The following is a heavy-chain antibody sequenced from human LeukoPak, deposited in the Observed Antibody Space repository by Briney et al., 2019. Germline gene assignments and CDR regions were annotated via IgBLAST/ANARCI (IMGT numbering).Heavy chain of an antibody. J-gene: IGHJ6*03. D-gene: IGHD5-18*01. V-gene: IGHV3-7*01. Sequence: GGSLRLSCAASGFTFSSYWMSWVRQAPGKGLEWVANIKQDGSEKYYVDSVKGRFTISRDNAKNSLYLQMNSLRAEDTAVYYCARDRGYTAIIPGYMDVWGKGTTVTVSS. CDR1: GFTFSSYW. CDR2: IKQDGSEK. CDR3: ARDRGYTAIIPGYMDV.